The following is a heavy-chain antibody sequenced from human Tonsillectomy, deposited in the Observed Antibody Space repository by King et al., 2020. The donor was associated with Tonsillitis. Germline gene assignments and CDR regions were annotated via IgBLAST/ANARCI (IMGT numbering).Heavy chain of an antibody. V-gene: IGHV3-43*02. CDR3: AKNYYASGSHYNDAYMDV. CDR1: GFTFDDYA. J-gene: IGHJ6*03. D-gene: IGHD3-10*01. Sequence: QLVQSGGGVVQPGGSLRLSCAASGFTFDDYAMHWVRQAPGKGLEWVSLISGDGGSTSYADSVKGRFTISRDNSKNSLFLQMNSLRTEDTALYYCAKNYYASGSHYNDAYMDVWGKGTTVTVSS. CDR2: ISGDGGST.